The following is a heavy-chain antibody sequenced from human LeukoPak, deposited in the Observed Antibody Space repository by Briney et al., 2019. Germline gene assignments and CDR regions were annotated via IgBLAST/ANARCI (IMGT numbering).Heavy chain of an antibody. J-gene: IGHJ4*02. CDR2: IIPIFGTA. CDR1: GYTLTSYY. Sequence: GASVKVSCKASGYTLTSYYIHWVRQAPGQGVEGMGGIIPIFGTANYAQKFQGRVTITTDESTSTAYMELSSLRSEDTAVYYCAREGTAMVGSSDYWGQGTLVTVSS. D-gene: IGHD5-18*01. CDR3: AREGTAMVGSSDY. V-gene: IGHV1-69*05.